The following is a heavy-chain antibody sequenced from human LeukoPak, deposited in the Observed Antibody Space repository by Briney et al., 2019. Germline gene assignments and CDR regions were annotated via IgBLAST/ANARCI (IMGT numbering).Heavy chain of an antibody. V-gene: IGHV4-30-4*07. CDR1: GGSLSSGGYS. D-gene: IGHD3-22*01. J-gene: IGHJ2*01. CDR3: ARGRYYDSSGYSFPCWYFDL. Sequence: PSQTLSLTCAVSGGSLSSGGYSWSWIRQPPGKGLEWIGYIYYSGSTYYNPSLKSRVTISVDTSKNQFSLKLSSVTAADTAVYYCARGRYYDSSGYSFPCWYFDLWGRGTLVTVSS. CDR2: IYYSGST.